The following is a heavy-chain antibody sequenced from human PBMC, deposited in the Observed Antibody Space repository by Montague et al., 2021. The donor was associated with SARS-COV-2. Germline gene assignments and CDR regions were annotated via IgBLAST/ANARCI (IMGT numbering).Heavy chain of an antibody. V-gene: IGHV4-39*02. CDR2: IYYTGNT. J-gene: IGHJ3*01. CDR1: GGSITNNIDY. D-gene: IGHD3-22*01. Sequence: SETLSLTCTVSGGSITNNIDYWAWIRQPPGKGLEWIGSIYYTGNTYYNPSLKSRVTISVVTSKNHFTLKLSSVTAAGTAVYYCARMKRYFDSSGSPSAFDFWGQGTKVPVSS. CDR3: ARMKRYFDSSGSPSAFDF.